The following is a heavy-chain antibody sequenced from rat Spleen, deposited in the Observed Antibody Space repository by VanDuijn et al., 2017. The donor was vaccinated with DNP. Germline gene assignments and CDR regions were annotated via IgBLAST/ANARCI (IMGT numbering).Heavy chain of an antibody. CDR1: GFTFSNYG. D-gene: IGHD1-9*01. V-gene: IGHV5S13*01. CDR2: ITTGGSRT. J-gene: IGHJ2*01. CDR3: ARHAGGTTGITDLDY. Sequence: EVQLVESGGGSVQPGRSLKLSCAASGFTFSNYGMAWVRQAPTKGLEWVASITTGGSRTYYPDSVKGRFTISRDNAKSSLYLKRNSLKSEDTATDYGARHAGGTTGITDLDYWGQGVMVTVSS.